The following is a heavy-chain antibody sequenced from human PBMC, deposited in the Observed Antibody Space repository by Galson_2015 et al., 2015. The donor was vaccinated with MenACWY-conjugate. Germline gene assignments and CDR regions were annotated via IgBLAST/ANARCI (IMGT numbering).Heavy chain of an antibody. V-gene: IGHV3-23*01. CDR1: GLTFSSYA. D-gene: IGHD3-3*01. J-gene: IGHJ4*02. CDR2: ISGSGGRT. Sequence: SLRLSCAASGLTFSSYAMSWVRQAPGKGLEWVSAISGSGGRTYYADSVKGRFTISRDNSKNTLYLQMNSLRAEDTAVYYCSKDGIRIPIFGVVTIPGWFDYWGQGSLVTVSS. CDR3: SKDGIRIPIFGVVTIPGWFDY.